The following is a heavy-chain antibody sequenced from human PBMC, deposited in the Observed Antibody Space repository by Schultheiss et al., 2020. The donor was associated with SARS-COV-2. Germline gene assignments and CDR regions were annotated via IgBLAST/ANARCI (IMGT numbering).Heavy chain of an antibody. V-gene: IGHV1-2*02. CDR3: ARGLGARYFDH. Sequence: ASVKVSCKASGYTFTGYYMHWVRQAPGQGLEWMGWINPNSGGTNYAQKFQGRVTMTRNTSISTAYMELSSLKSEDAAIYYCARGLGARYFDHWGLGTLVTVSS. CDR1: GYTFTGYY. D-gene: IGHD4/OR15-4a*01. J-gene: IGHJ4*02. CDR2: INPNSGGT.